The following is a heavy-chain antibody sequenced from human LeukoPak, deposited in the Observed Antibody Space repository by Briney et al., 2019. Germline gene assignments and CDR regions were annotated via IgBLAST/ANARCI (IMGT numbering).Heavy chain of an antibody. CDR1: AFTVSSSF. V-gene: IGHV3-53*01. CDR3: TTDSPYDFWSGYPDYYFDY. Sequence: AASAFTVSSSFMSWVRQAPGKGLEWVSIIYSNGNTHYADSVKGRFTISRDNSKNTLYLQMNSLKTEDTAVYYCTTDSPYDFWSGYPDYYFDYWGQGALVTVSS. J-gene: IGHJ4*02. D-gene: IGHD3-3*01. CDR2: IYSNGNT.